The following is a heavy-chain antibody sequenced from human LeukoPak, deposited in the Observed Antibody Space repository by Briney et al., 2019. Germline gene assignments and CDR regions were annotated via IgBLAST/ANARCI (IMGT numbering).Heavy chain of an antibody. J-gene: IGHJ1*01. CDR1: GDSISSDY. V-gene: IGHV4-4*08. CDR3: AGRGQRYFRD. Sequence: PSETLSLTCTVSGDSISSDYWSWIRQPPGRGLEWIGYVYRPGNTDYNPSLMRRLTISLDTSRNQLSLNLTSVTAADTAVYYCAGRGQRYFRDWGQGTLVTVSS. CDR2: VYRPGNT.